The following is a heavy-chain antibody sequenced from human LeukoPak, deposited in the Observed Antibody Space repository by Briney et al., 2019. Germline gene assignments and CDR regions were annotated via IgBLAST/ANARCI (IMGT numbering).Heavy chain of an antibody. D-gene: IGHD2-2*01. CDR3: ARVVPAATTYYYYYYMDV. J-gene: IGHJ6*03. V-gene: IGHV4-39*01. CDR2: IYYSGST. CDR1: GGSISSSSYY. Sequence: SETLSLTCTVSGGSISSSSYYWGWVRQPPGKGLEWIGSIYYSGSTYYNPSLKSRVTISVDTSKNQFSLKLSSVTAADTAVYYCARVVPAATTYYYYYYMDVWGKGTTVTISS.